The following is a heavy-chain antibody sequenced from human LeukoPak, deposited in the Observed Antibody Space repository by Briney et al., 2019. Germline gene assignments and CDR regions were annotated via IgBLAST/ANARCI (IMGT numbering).Heavy chain of an antibody. D-gene: IGHD5-24*01. CDR3: AREKRDGYNYRSAFDI. Sequence: GGSLRLSCAASGFTFDDYGMSWVRQAPGKGLERVSGINWNGGSTGYADSVKGRFTISRDNAKNSLYLQMNSLRAEDTALYYCAREKRDGYNYRSAFDIWGQGTMVTVSS. V-gene: IGHV3-20*04. CDR2: INWNGGST. J-gene: IGHJ3*02. CDR1: GFTFDDYG.